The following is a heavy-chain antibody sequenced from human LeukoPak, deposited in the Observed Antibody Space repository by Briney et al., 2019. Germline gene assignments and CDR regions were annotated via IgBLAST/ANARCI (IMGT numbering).Heavy chain of an antibody. CDR2: INHSGST. V-gene: IGHV4-34*01. CDR1: GGSFSGYY. D-gene: IGHD3-9*01. Sequence: SETLSLTCAVYGGSFSGYYWSWIRQPPGKGLECIGEINHSGSTNYNPSLKSHVTISVDTSKNQFSLKLSSVTAADTAVYYCARHDIVTGYYHRHFDYWGPGTLVTVSS. J-gene: IGHJ4*01. CDR3: ARHDIVTGYYHRHFDY.